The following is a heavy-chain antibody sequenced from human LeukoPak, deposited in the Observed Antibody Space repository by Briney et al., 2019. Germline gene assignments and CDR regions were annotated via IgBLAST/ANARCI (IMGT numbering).Heavy chain of an antibody. V-gene: IGHV4-39*07. D-gene: IGHD5-12*01. Sequence: SETLSLTCTVSGASISSGNYYWGWIRQPPGKGLEWLGSIYYSGDTYNNPPLKSRVTISVDTAKSQFSLRLTSMTAADTAVYYCARDVAGNTFDYWGQGTLVTVSS. CDR2: IYYSGDT. CDR3: ARDVAGNTFDY. CDR1: GASISSGNYY. J-gene: IGHJ4*02.